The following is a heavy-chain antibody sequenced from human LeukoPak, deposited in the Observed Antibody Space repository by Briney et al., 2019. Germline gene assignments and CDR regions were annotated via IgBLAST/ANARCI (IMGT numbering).Heavy chain of an antibody. CDR2: IYHSGRT. CDR3: ARWQSSITMIVVANDHFDY. CDR1: GYSISSGYY. Sequence: SETLSLTCTVSGYSISSGYYWGWFRQPPGKGLEGMGSIYHSGRTNNNPSLKSGVTISVETPTNQFSMKLSPATAADTAVYYCARWQSSITMIVVANDHFDYWGQGTLVTVSS. V-gene: IGHV4-38-2*02. D-gene: IGHD3-22*01. J-gene: IGHJ4*02.